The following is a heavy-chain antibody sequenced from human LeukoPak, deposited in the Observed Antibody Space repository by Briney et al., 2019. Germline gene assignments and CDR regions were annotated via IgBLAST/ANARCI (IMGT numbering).Heavy chain of an antibody. Sequence: GGSLRLSCAVSGFTFSSYWMTWVRQAPGKGLEWVSAISGSGGSTYYADSVKGRFTISRDNSKNTLYLQMNSLRAEDTAVYYCAKDRGGNYFDYWGQGTLVTVSS. J-gene: IGHJ4*02. CDR3: AKDRGGNYFDY. D-gene: IGHD3-16*01. CDR2: ISGSGGST. V-gene: IGHV3-23*01. CDR1: GFTFSSYW.